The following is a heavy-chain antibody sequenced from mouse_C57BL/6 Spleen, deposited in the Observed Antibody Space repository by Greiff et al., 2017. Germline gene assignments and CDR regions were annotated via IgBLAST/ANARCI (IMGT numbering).Heavy chain of an antibody. CDR3: ARSNYGSSLNYFDY. J-gene: IGHJ2*01. Sequence: QVQLQQPGAELVKPGASVKLSCKASGYTFTSYWMHWVKQRPGQGLEWIGMIHPNSGSTNYNEKFKSKATLTVDKSSSTAYMQLSSLTSEDSAVYYCARSNYGSSLNYFDYWGQGTTLTVSS. CDR2: IHPNSGST. CDR1: GYTFTSYW. V-gene: IGHV1-64*01. D-gene: IGHD1-1*01.